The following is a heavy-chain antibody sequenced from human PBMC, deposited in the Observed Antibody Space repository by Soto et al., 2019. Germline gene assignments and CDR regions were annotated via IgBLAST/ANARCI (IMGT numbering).Heavy chain of an antibody. D-gene: IGHD4-4*01. Sequence: VGSLKISCKASGYSFTSHWIGLVRQMPGNGLEWMGIIYPGDSDTRYSPSFQGQVTIAVDKSINTAYLQWSSLKASDTAMYYCARNDYNGNSVDYWGQGTLVTVSS. CDR1: GYSFTSHW. V-gene: IGHV5-51*01. CDR3: ARNDYNGNSVDY. CDR2: IYPGDSDT. J-gene: IGHJ4*02.